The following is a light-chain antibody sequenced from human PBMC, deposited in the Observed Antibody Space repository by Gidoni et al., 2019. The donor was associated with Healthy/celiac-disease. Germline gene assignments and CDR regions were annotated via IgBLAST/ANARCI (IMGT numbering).Light chain of an antibody. J-gene: IGKJ2*01. V-gene: IGKV3-20*01. CDR2: GAS. Sequence: EIVLTPSPGTLSLSPGERATLSCRASQSVSSSYVAWYQQKPGQAPRRLIYGASSRATGIPDRVSGSGSGTDFTLTISRLEPEDFAVYYCQQYGSSPYTFGQGTKLEIK. CDR1: QSVSSSY. CDR3: QQYGSSPYT.